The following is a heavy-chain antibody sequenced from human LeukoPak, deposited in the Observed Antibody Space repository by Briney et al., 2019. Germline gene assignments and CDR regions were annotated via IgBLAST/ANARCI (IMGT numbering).Heavy chain of an antibody. J-gene: IGHJ5*02. D-gene: IGHD2-15*01. Sequence: ASVKVSCKASGYTFTGYYMHWVRQAPGQGLEWMGWINPNSGGTNYAQKFQGRVTMTRDTSISTACMELSRLRSDDTAVYYCARTRHCSGGSCPNWFDPWGQGTLVTVSS. CDR1: GYTFTGYY. CDR2: INPNSGGT. CDR3: ARTRHCSGGSCPNWFDP. V-gene: IGHV1-2*02.